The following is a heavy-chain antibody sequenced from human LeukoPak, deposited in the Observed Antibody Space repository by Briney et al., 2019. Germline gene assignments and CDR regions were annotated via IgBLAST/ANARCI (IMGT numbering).Heavy chain of an antibody. J-gene: IGHJ3*02. CDR1: GGSISSSSYY. CDR3: ASFYGNGAFDI. V-gene: IGHV4-39*07. CDR2: VHYSGSI. Sequence: SETLSLTCTVSGGSISSSSYYWAWIRQPPGKGLEWIGSVHYSGSIYYNPSLKSRATLSLDTSKNQFSLRLSSVTAADTAVYYCASFYGNGAFDIWGQGTMVTVSS. D-gene: IGHD4-17*01.